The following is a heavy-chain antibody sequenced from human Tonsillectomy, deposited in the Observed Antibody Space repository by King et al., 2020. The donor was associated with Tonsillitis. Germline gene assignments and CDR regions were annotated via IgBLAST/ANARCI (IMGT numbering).Heavy chain of an antibody. CDR2: TSYDGSKK. Sequence: VQLVESGGGVVQPGRSLRLSCAASGFTFNSFSMYWVRQAPGKGLEWVAGTSYDGSKKYYADSVKGRFTISRDNSINTVNLQMNSLTTEDTTIYYCARAVYGGALDIWGQGTMVTVSS. J-gene: IGHJ3*02. D-gene: IGHD2/OR15-2a*01. CDR1: GFTFNSFS. V-gene: IGHV3-30*04. CDR3: ARAVYGGALDI.